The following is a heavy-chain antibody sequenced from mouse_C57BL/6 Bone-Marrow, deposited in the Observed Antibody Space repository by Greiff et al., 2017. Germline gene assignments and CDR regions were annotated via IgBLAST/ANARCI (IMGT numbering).Heavy chain of an antibody. CDR3: ARREYDYDVAWFAY. Sequence: QVQLQQSGPELVKPGASVKISCKASGYSFTSYYIHWVKQRPGQGLEWIGWIYPGSGNTKYNEKFKGKATLTADTSSSTAYMQLSSLTSEDSAVYYCARREYDYDVAWFAYWGQGTLVTVSA. CDR2: IYPGSGNT. J-gene: IGHJ3*01. V-gene: IGHV1-66*01. CDR1: GYSFTSYY. D-gene: IGHD2-4*01.